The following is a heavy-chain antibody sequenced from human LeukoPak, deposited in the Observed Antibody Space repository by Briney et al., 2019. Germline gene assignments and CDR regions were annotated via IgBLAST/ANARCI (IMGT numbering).Heavy chain of an antibody. CDR2: IYTSGST. V-gene: IGHV4-4*07. D-gene: IGHD3-22*01. J-gene: IGHJ3*02. CDR1: GGSISTYY. CDR3: TRDLYYYDSRRDPFDI. Sequence: SETLSLTCTVSGGSISTYYWRWIRQPAGKGLEWIGRIYTSGSTSYNPSLKSRVTMSVDTSKNQFSLNLSSVTAADTAVYYCTRDLYYYDSRRDPFDIWGQGTMVTVSS.